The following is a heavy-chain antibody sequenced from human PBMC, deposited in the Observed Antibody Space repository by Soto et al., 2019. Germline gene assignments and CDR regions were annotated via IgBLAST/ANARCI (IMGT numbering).Heavy chain of an antibody. V-gene: IGHV3-30*03. CDR1: GFTFSSYG. CDR2: ISYDGSNK. D-gene: IGHD3-22*01. J-gene: IGHJ6*02. CDR3: ARDYDSSGYYRFYYYYYGMDV. Sequence: GGSLRLSCAASGFTFSSYGMHWVRQAPGKGLEWVAVISYDGSNKYYADSVKGRFTISRDNSKNTLYLQMNSLRAEDTAVYYCARDYDSSGYYRFYYYYYGMDVWGQGTTVTVSS.